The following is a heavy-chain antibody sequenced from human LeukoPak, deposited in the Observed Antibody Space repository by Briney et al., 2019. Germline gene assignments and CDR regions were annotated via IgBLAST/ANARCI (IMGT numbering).Heavy chain of an antibody. CDR3: ARAPHYYDSSGYYY. Sequence: GASVKASCKASGYTFTSYGISWVRQAPGQELEWMGWISAYNGNTNYAQKLQGRVTMTTDTSTSTAYMELRSLRSDDTAVYYCARAPHYYDSSGYYYWGQGTLVTVSS. CDR2: ISAYNGNT. CDR1: GYTFTSYG. D-gene: IGHD3-22*01. V-gene: IGHV1-18*01. J-gene: IGHJ4*02.